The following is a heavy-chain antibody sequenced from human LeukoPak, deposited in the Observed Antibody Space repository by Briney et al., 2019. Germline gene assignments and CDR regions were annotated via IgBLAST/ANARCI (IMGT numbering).Heavy chain of an antibody. CDR3: ARGLGYCSGGSCDYFDY. D-gene: IGHD2-15*01. V-gene: IGHV4-59*12. CDR2: IFHNENT. J-gene: IGHJ4*02. Sequence: SETLSLTCTVSDASISSYYWTWIRQPPGKGLEWIGYIFHNENTKYNPSLKSRVSISVDTSRNQFSLKVRSVTAADTAVYYCARGLGYCSGGSCDYFDYWGQGTLVTVSS. CDR1: DASISSYY.